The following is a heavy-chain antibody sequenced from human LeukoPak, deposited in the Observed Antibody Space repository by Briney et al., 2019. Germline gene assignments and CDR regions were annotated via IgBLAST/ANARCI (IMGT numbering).Heavy chain of an antibody. CDR3: AREHSGYDFPGRDYYYMDV. D-gene: IGHD5-12*01. J-gene: IGHJ6*03. CDR1: GFTFSNYW. Sequence: GGSLRLSCAASGFTFSNYWMHWVRQAPGKGLEWVSYISSSGSTIYYADSVKGRFTISRDNAKNSLYLQMNSLRAEDTAVYYCAREHSGYDFPGRDYYYMDVWGKGTTVTVSS. CDR2: ISSSGSTI. V-gene: IGHV3-48*04.